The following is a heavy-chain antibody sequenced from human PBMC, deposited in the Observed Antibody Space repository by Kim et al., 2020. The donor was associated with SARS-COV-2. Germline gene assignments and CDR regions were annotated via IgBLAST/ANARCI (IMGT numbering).Heavy chain of an antibody. D-gene: IGHD3-22*01. J-gene: IGHJ4*02. Sequence: LKSRVTISVDTSKNQFSLKLSSVTAADTAVYYCARKLILGSGYYSHYFDYWGQGTLVTVSS. CDR3: ARKLILGSGYYSHYFDY. V-gene: IGHV4-34*01.